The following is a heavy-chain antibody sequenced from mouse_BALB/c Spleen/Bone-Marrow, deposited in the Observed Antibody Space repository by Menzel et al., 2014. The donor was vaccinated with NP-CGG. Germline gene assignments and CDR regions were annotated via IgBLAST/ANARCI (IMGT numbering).Heavy chain of an antibody. Sequence: EVKLVESGTVLARPGASVKMSCKASGYSFTSYWMHWVKERPGQGLEWIGAIYPGNSDTSYNQKFKGKAKLTAVTSASTAYMELSSLTNEDSAVYYCERGLRWCFDDWGAGTTVTVSS. CDR1: GYSFTSYW. CDR2: IYPGNSDT. V-gene: IGHV1-5*01. CDR3: ERGLRWCFDD. J-gene: IGHJ1*01. D-gene: IGHD1-1*01.